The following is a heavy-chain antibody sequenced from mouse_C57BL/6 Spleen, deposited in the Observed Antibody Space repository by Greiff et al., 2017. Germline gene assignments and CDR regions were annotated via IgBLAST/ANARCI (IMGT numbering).Heavy chain of an antibody. Sequence: EVKVVESGEGLVKPGGSLKLSCAASGFTFSSYAMSWVRQTPEKRLEWVAYISSGGDYIYYADTVKGRFTISRDNARNTLYLQMSSLKSEDTAMYYCTRDRGEGTWFAYWGQGTSVTVSS. J-gene: IGHJ4*01. CDR2: ISSGGDYI. D-gene: IGHD2-2*01. V-gene: IGHV5-9-1*02. CDR1: GFTFSSYA. CDR3: TRDRGEGTWFAY.